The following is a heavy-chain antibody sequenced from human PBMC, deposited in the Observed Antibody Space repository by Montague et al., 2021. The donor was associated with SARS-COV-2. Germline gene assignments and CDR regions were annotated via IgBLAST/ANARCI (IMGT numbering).Heavy chain of an antibody. J-gene: IGHJ6*02. CDR2: IHYTGSI. CDR3: ARNAYNHYGLDV. CDR1: DDSITGYY. V-gene: IGHV4-59*01. Sequence: SETLSLTCSVSDDSITGYYWSWIRQPPGRGLEWIGYIHYTGSIXXXASXKSRVTISIDTSKNQFSLRLNSVTAADTAVYYCARNAYNHYGLDVWGQGITVTVSS.